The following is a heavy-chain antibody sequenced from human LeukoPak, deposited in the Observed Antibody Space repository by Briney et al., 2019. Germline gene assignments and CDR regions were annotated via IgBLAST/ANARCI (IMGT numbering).Heavy chain of an antibody. CDR3: ARTPSFDY. J-gene: IGHJ4*02. CDR2: ISSSSSTR. Sequence: GGSLRLSCAASGFTFSSYSMNWVRQAPGKGLEWVSYISSSSSTRDYADSVKGRFTISRDNAKKSLYLQMNRLRDEDTAVYYCARTPSFDYWGQSTVVRVS. V-gene: IGHV3-48*02. CDR1: GFTFSSYS.